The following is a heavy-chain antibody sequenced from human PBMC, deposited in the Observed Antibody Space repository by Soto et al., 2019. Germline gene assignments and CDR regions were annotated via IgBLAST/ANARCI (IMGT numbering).Heavy chain of an antibody. D-gene: IGHD3-10*01. Sequence: GASVKGSWKASGYTFTGDYVHWGRQATGQGLEWMGWINPNSGGTNYAQKFQGWVTMTRDTSISTAYMELSRLRSDDTAVYYCARERPRITMVRGVRNYYGMDVWGEATTVTVSS. J-gene: IGHJ6*04. CDR2: INPNSGGT. CDR1: GYTFTGDY. CDR3: ARERPRITMVRGVRNYYGMDV. V-gene: IGHV1-2*04.